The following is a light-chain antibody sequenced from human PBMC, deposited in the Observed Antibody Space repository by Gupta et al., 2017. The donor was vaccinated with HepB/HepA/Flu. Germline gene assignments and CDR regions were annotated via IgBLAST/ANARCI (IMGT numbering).Light chain of an antibody. CDR3: QHYNNGPPEKT. CDR2: GAS. CDR1: QNIKTN. Sequence: IVMTQSPATLSVSPGERATLSCRASQNIKTNLAWYQQKPGQAPRLLIYGASSRARGIPARFSGSGDGTEFTLTISSRQSEDFAVYYCQHYNNGPPEKTFGQGTKVEIK. V-gene: IGKV3-15*01. J-gene: IGKJ1*01.